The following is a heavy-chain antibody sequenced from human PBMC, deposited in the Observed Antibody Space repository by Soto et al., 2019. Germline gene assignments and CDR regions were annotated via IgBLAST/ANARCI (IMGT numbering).Heavy chain of an antibody. V-gene: IGHV3-30*18. CDR1: GFTFSSYG. D-gene: IGHD5-18*01. CDR2: ISYDGSNK. J-gene: IGHJ6*02. Sequence: GGSLRLSCAASGFTFSSYGMHWVRQAPGKGLEWVAVISYDGSNKYYADSVKGRFTISRDNSKNTLYLQMNSLRAEDTAVYYCAKDLLAMAIYYYYGMDVWGQGTTVTVSS. CDR3: AKDLLAMAIYYYYGMDV.